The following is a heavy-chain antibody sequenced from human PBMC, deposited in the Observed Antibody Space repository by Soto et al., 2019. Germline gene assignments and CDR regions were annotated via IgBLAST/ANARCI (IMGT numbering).Heavy chain of an antibody. CDR3: ARDPLGYSYGLYYYYYGMDV. D-gene: IGHD5-18*01. CDR1: GFTFSSYW. J-gene: IGHJ6*02. CDR2: IKQDGSEK. V-gene: IGHV3-7*04. Sequence: PGGSLRLSCAASGFTFSSYWMSWVRQAPGKGLEWVANIKQDGSEKYYVDSVKGRFTISRDNTKNSLYLQMNSLRAEDTAVYYCARDPLGYSYGLYYYYYGMDVWGQGTTVTVSS.